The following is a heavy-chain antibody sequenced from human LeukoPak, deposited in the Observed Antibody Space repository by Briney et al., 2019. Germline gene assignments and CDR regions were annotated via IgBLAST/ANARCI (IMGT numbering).Heavy chain of an antibody. CDR1: GGSISSYY. Sequence: SETLSLTCTVSGGSISSYYWSWIRQPAGKGLEWIGRIYTSGSTNYNPSLKSRVTMSVDTSKNQFSLKLSSVTAADTAVYYCARETPDSSSWTAFDFWGQGTLVTVSS. V-gene: IGHV4-4*07. CDR3: ARETPDSSSWTAFDF. J-gene: IGHJ4*02. CDR2: IYTSGST. D-gene: IGHD6-13*01.